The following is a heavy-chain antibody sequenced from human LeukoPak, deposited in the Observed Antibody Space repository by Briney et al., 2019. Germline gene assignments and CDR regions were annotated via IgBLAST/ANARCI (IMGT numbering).Heavy chain of an antibody. CDR2: IIPIFGTA. CDR1: GGTFSSYA. Sequence: SVKVSCKASGGTFSSYAISWVRQAPGQGLEWMGGIIPIFGTANYAQKFQGRVTITADKSTSTAYMELSSLRSEDTAVYYCAKDACGGNCYYSMDVWGKGTTVTVSS. J-gene: IGHJ6*03. CDR3: AKDACGGNCYYSMDV. V-gene: IGHV1-69*06.